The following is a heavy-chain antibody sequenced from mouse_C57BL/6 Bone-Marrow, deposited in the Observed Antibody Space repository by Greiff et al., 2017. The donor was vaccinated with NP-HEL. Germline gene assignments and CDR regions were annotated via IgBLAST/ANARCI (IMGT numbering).Heavy chain of an antibody. J-gene: IGHJ1*03. CDR1: GYTFTSYW. CDR3: ARDGRYFDV. V-gene: IGHV1-69*01. CDR2: IDPSDSYT. Sequence: VQLQQSGAELVMPGASVKLSCKASGYTFTSYWMHWVKQRPGQGLEWIGEIDPSDSYTNYNQKFKGKSTLTVDKSSSTAYMQLSSLTSEDSAVYYCARDGRYFDVWGTGTTVTVSS.